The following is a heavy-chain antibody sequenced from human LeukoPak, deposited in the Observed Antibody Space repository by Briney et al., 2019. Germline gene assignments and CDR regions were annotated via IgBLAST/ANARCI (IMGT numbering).Heavy chain of an antibody. V-gene: IGHV1-69*05. J-gene: IGHJ4*02. Sequence: SVKVSCKXSGGTFSSYAISWVRQAPGQGLEWMGGIIPIFGTANYSQKFQGRVTITTDESTSTAYMVLSSLRSEDTAVYYCAVPKGGSSWYAQIDYWGQGTLVTVSS. CDR3: AVPKGGSSWYAQIDY. D-gene: IGHD6-13*01. CDR2: IIPIFGTA. CDR1: GGTFSSYA.